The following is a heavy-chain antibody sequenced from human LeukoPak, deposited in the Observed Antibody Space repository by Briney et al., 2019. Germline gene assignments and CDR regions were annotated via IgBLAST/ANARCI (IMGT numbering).Heavy chain of an antibody. D-gene: IGHD2-15*01. CDR2: IIPMFGAV. J-gene: IGHJ5*02. CDR1: GGTFSSYA. Sequence: ASVTVSCKASGGTFSSYAITWVRQAPGQGLQWMGGIIPMFGAVNYAQKFQGRVTITADKSTGTAYMELSSLRSDDTAVYYCARDQRYCSGGSCYPDWFDPWGQGTLVTVSS. CDR3: ARDQRYCSGGSCYPDWFDP. V-gene: IGHV1-69*06.